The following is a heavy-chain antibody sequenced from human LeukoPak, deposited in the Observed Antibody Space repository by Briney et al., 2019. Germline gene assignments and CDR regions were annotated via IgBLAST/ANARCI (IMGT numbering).Heavy chain of an antibody. V-gene: IGHV3-23*01. D-gene: IGHD2-2*01. CDR2: ISGSGGST. Sequence: PGGSLRLSCAASGFTFSSYAMSWVRQAPGKGLEWVSAISGSGGSTYYADSVKGRFTISRDNSKNTLSLQMNSLRAEDTAVYYCAKDLHTSHCCLPFDYWGQGTLVTVSS. CDR3: AKDLHTSHCCLPFDY. CDR1: GFTFSSYA. J-gene: IGHJ4*02.